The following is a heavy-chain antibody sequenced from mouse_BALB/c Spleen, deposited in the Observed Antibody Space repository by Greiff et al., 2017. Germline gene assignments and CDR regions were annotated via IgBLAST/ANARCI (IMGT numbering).Heavy chain of an antibody. D-gene: IGHD1-1*01. Sequence: EVNLVESGGGLVQPGGSRKLSCAASGFTFSSFGMHWVRQAPEKGLEWVAYISSGSSTIYYADTVKGRFTISRDNPKNTLFLQMTSLRSEDTAMYYCARSSTGYYYAMDYWGKGTSVTVSS. CDR2: ISSGSSTI. CDR1: GFTFSSFG. V-gene: IGHV5-17*02. J-gene: IGHJ4*01. CDR3: ARSSTGYYYAMDY.